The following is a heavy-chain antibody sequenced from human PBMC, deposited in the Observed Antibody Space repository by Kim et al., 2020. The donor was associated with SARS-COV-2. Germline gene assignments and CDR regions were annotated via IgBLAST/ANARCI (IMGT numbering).Heavy chain of an antibody. CDR3: AREAYSGSSGYYYYYGMDV. CDR2: IYYSGST. V-gene: IGHV4-39*07. Sequence: SETLSLTCTVSGGSISSSSYYWGWIRQPPGKGLEWIGSIYYSGSTYYNPSLKSRVTISVDTSKNQFSLKLSSVTAADTAVYYCAREAYSGSSGYYYYYGMDVWGQGTTVTVFS. J-gene: IGHJ6*02. D-gene: IGHD6-6*01. CDR1: GGSISSSSYY.